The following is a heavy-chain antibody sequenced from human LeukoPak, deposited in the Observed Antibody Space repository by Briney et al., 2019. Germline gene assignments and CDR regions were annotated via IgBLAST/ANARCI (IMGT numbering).Heavy chain of an antibody. CDR2: IYYSGST. CDR1: GGSISSSSYY. J-gene: IGHJ4*02. V-gene: IGHV4-39*01. D-gene: IGHD3-10*01. CDR3: ARYGSGRAPSGRRYYFDY. Sequence: PSETLSLTCTVSGGSISSSSYYWGWIRQPPGKGLEWIGSIYYSGSTYYNPSLKSRVTISVDTSKNQFSLKLSSVTAADTAVYYCARYGSGRAPSGRRYYFDYWGQGTLVTVSS.